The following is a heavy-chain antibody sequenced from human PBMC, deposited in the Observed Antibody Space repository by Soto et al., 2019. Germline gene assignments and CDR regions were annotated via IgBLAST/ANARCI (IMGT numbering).Heavy chain of an antibody. V-gene: IGHV4-59*08. CDR3: ARHESSSWYGPAFDY. J-gene: IGHJ4*02. Sequence: PSETLSLTCTVSGVSISSYYWSCIRQPPGKGLEWIGYIYYSGSTNYNPSLKSRVTISVDTSKNQFSLKLSSVTAADTAVYYCARHESSSWYGPAFDYWGQGTLVTVSS. CDR1: GVSISSYY. D-gene: IGHD6-13*01. CDR2: IYYSGST.